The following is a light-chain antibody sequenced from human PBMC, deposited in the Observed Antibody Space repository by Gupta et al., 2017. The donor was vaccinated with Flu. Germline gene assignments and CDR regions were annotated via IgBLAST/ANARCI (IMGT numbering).Light chain of an antibody. Sequence: CTGTSSGVGGGDCVYGNHQGSGTAPKLLIYELSRRNSGVAGRFSGAKSGTTAAVTSAGVQAEEEADYFCDAETTTTNKGVFGGGTKGTVL. J-gene: IGLJ3*02. V-gene: IGLV2-14*01. CDR3: DAETTTTNKGV. CDR2: ELS. CDR1: SSGVGGGDC.